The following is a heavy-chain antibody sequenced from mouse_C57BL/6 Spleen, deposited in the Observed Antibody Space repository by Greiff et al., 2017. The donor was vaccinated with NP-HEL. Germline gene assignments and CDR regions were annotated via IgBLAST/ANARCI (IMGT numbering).Heavy chain of an antibody. J-gene: IGHJ2*01. V-gene: IGHV1-52*01. D-gene: IGHD1-2*01. CDR1: GYTFTSYW. CDR2: IDPSDSET. Sequence: VKLQQPGAELVRPGSSVKLSCKASGYTFTSYWMHWVKQRPIQGLEWIGNIDPSDSETHYNQKFKDKATLTVDKSSSTAYMQLSSLTSEDSAVYYCARSDYGPPYYFDYWGQGTTLTVSS. CDR3: ARSDYGPPYYFDY.